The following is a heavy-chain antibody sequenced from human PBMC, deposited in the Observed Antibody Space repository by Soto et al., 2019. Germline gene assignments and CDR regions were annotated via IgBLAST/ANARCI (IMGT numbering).Heavy chain of an antibody. CDR2: MNPGSGDT. CDR1: KYTFTTYD. V-gene: IGHV1-8*01. CDR3: ARVAAHRVYYYYYGLDV. Sequence: GASVKVSCKTSKYTFTTYDINWVRQAPGQGLEWMGWMNPGSGDTGYAQKFRGRVTMTRNTSIATAYMELSSLRSEDTAVYYCARVAAHRVYYYYYGLDVWGQGTTVTVSS. J-gene: IGHJ6*02.